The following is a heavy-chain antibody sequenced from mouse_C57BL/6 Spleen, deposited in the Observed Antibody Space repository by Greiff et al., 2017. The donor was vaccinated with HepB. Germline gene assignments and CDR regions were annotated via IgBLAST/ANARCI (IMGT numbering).Heavy chain of an antibody. CDR3: ASYYGYDGYYVFAY. CDR1: GYSFTGYY. Sequence: DVQLVESGPELVKPGASVKISCKASGYSFTGYYMNWVKQSPEKSLEWIGEINPSTGGTTYNQKFKAKATLTVDKSSSTAYMQLKSLTSEDSAVYYFASYYGYDGYYVFAYWGQGTLVTVSA. J-gene: IGHJ3*01. D-gene: IGHD2-3*01. CDR2: INPSTGGT. V-gene: IGHV1-42*01.